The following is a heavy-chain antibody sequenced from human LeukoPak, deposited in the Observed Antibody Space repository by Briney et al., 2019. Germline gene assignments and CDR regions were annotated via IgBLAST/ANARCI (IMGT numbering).Heavy chain of an antibody. Sequence: SETLSLTCAVYGVSFSGYYWSWIRQPPGKGLEWIGEINHSGSTNYNPSLKSRVTISVDTSKNQFSLKLSSVSAADTAVYYCARGSGWNWFDPWGQGTLVTVSS. CDR1: GVSFSGYY. CDR3: ARGSGWNWFDP. CDR2: INHSGST. V-gene: IGHV4-34*01. J-gene: IGHJ5*02. D-gene: IGHD6-25*01.